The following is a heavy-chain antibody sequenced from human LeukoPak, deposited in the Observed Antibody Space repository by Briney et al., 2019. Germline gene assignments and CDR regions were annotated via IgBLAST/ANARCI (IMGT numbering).Heavy chain of an antibody. Sequence: ASVKVSCKASGYTFTSYGISWVRQAPGQGLEWMGWISAYNGNTNYAQKLQGRVTMTTDTSTSTAYMELRSLGSDDTAVYYCARDGRAYCSGGSCYDYWGQGTLVTVSS. D-gene: IGHD2-15*01. V-gene: IGHV1-18*01. CDR3: ARDGRAYCSGGSCYDY. CDR1: GYTFTSYG. J-gene: IGHJ4*02. CDR2: ISAYNGNT.